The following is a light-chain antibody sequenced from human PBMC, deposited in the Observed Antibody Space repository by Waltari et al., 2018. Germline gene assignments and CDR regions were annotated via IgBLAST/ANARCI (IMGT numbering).Light chain of an antibody. CDR3: QQYNNWPLT. CDR1: QSITSN. J-gene: IGKJ4*01. CDR2: DTS. Sequence: ETVMRQSRATLSVSPGERATLPCRASQSITSNVAWYQRKPGQAHRLLIYDTSTRATGVPVRFSGSGSGTEFTLTITSLHPEDFAVYFCQQYNNWPLTFGGGTKVEIK. V-gene: IGKV3-15*01.